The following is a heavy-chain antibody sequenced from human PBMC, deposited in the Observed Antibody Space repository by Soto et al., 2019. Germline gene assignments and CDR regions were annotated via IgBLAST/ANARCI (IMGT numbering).Heavy chain of an antibody. J-gene: IGHJ4*02. CDR1: GDSISSSEW. V-gene: IGHV4-4*02. CDR3: ARGGITAVRNYYFDH. D-gene: IGHD1-20*01. Sequence: QVQLQESGPGLVKPSGTLSLNCKVSGDSISSSEWWSWVRQPPGKGLEWSAEIHHSGPTNYNPSLQSRVTITVDKSKNQISLRLSTVTAADTAVYYCARGGITAVRNYYFDHWGQGTLVTVSS. CDR2: IHHSGPT.